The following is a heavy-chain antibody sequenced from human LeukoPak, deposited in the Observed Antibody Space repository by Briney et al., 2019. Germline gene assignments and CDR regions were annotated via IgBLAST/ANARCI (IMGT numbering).Heavy chain of an antibody. D-gene: IGHD3-10*01. CDR1: GFTFSSYG. V-gene: IGHV3-23*03. CDR2: IANDSTAT. CDR3: ARRSFGTHWKFDL. J-gene: IGHJ2*01. Sequence: GGSLRLSCAASGFTFSSYGMNSVRQAPGKGLEWVSFIANDSTATYYPDSVQGRFTISSDNSKNTLSLLMHSLRAEDKAVEYCARRSFGTHWKFDLWSRGTRVTVTS.